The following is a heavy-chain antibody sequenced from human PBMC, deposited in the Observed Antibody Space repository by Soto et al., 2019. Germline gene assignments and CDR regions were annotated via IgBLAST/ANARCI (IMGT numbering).Heavy chain of an antibody. CDR1: GGSFSGYY. CDR3: AKGYYSNPY. Sequence: SETLSLTCAVYGGSFSGYYWSWIRQPPGKGLEWIGEINHSGSTNYNPSLKSRVTISVDNSKSTLYLQMNSLRAEDTAVYYCAKGYYSNPYWGQGTLVTVSS. V-gene: IGHV4-34*01. D-gene: IGHD4-4*01. J-gene: IGHJ4*02. CDR2: INHSGST.